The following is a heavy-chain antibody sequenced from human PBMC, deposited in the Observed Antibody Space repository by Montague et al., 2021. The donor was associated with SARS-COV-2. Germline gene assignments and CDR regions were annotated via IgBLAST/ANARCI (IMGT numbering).Heavy chain of an antibody. J-gene: IGHJ4*02. D-gene: IGHD3-22*01. V-gene: IGHV4-59*13. CDR3: ARDSHYYDSSGHFDY. Sequence: SETLSLTCTVSGGSISSYYWSWTRQPPGKGLEWIGYIYYSGSTNYNPSLKSRVTISVDTSKNQFSLKLSSVTAADTAVYYCARDSHYYDSSGHFDYWGQGTLVTVSS. CDR2: IYYSGST. CDR1: GGSISSYY.